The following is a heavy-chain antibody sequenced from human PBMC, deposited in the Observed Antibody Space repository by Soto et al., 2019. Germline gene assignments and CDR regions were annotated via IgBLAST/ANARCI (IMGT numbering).Heavy chain of an antibody. CDR1: GGSISSGGYY. J-gene: IGHJ5*02. D-gene: IGHD2-15*01. V-gene: IGHV4-31*03. CDR2: IYYSGST. Sequence: ASETLSLTCTVSGGSISSGGYYWSWIRQHPGKGLEWIGYIYYSGSTYYNPSLKSRVTISVDTSKNQFSLKLSSVTAADTAVYYCARDVGYCSGGSCYPVGWFDPWGQGTLVTVSS. CDR3: ARDVGYCSGGSCYPVGWFDP.